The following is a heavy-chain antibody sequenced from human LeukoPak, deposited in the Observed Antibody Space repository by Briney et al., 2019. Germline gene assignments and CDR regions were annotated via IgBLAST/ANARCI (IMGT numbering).Heavy chain of an antibody. CDR3: ARDKRSDLLGNNYYYYYGMDV. CDR2: ISSSSSYI. V-gene: IGHV3-21*01. CDR1: GFTFSSYS. D-gene: IGHD2-8*02. J-gene: IGHJ6*02. Sequence: GGSLRLSCAASGFTFSSYSMNWVRQAPGKGLEWVSSISSSSSYIYYADSVKGRFTVSRDNAKNSLYLQMNSLRAEDTAVYYCARDKRSDLLGNNYYYYYGMDVWGQGTTVTVSS.